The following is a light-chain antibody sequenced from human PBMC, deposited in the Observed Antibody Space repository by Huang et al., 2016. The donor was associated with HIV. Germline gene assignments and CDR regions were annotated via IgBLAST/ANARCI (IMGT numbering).Light chain of an antibody. CDR1: QSVSSY. CDR2: DAS. Sequence: EIVLTQSPATLSLSPGERATLSCRASQSVSSYLAWYQQKPGQAPRLLIYDASNRATGIPARFSGSGSGTDITLTISSLEPEDFAVYYCQQRSNWPRRWTFGRGTKVEIK. J-gene: IGKJ1*01. CDR3: QQRSNWPRRWT. V-gene: IGKV3-11*01.